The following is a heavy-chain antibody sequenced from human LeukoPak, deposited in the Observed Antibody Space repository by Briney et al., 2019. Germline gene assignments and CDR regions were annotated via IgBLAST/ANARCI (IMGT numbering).Heavy chain of an antibody. CDR1: GFTFSSYG. J-gene: IGHJ4*02. Sequence: PGGSLRLSCAASGFTFSSYGMHWVRQAPGKGLEWVAVISYDGSNKYYADSVKGRFTISRDNSKNTLYLQMNSLRAEDTAVYYCAKEGVRGVGYFDYWGQGTLVTVPS. CDR2: ISYDGSNK. V-gene: IGHV3-30*18. CDR3: AKEGVRGVGYFDY. D-gene: IGHD3-10*01.